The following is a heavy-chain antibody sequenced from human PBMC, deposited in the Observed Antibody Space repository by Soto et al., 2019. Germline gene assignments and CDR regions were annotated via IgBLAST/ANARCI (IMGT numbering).Heavy chain of an antibody. CDR1: GFIFSSYG. CDR2: ITSGSSTL. V-gene: IGHV3-48*01. J-gene: IGHJ4*02. CDR3: ASLSSTYGSGWG. Sequence: EVQLVESGGGLVQPGGSLRLSCAASGFIFSSYGMNWVRQAPGKGLEWVSYITSGSSTLYYADSVKGRFTISRDNAKNSLYLQMNSLRAEDTAVYYCASLSSTYGSGWGWGQGTLVTVSS. D-gene: IGHD3-10*01.